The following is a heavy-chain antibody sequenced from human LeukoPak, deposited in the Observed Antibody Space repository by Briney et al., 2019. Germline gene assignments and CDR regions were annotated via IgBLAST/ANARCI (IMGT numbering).Heavy chain of an antibody. V-gene: IGHV3-7*01. CDR3: ARVMTTVTKWFDP. CDR2: IKQDGSEG. Sequence: GGSLRLSCAASGFTFSNYWMSWVRQAPGKGLEWVANIKQDGSEGYYVDSVKGRFTISRDNAKNSLYLQMNSLRVEDTAVYYCARVMTTVTKWFDPWGQGTLVTVSS. CDR1: GFTFSNYW. J-gene: IGHJ5*02. D-gene: IGHD4-17*01.